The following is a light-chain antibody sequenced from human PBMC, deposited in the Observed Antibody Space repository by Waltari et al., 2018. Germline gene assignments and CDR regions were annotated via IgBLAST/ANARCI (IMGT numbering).Light chain of an antibody. CDR1: QSVGTY. J-gene: IGKJ4*01. CDR3: QQRRNWPLT. V-gene: IGKV3-11*01. Sequence: EIVLTQSPAILSFSPGERATLSCRTSQSVGTYLPWYQQRPGQSPRLLIYDASYRATGLPARFSGSGSETDFTLPISSLQPEDFAVYYCQQRRNWPLTFGGGTRVEI. CDR2: DAS.